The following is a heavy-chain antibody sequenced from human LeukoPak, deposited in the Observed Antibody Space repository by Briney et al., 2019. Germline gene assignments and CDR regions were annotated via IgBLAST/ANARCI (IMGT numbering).Heavy chain of an antibody. CDR1: GFTFSSYA. CDR2: ISGSGGST. Sequence: GGSLRLSCAASGFTFSSYAMSWVRQAPGKGLEWVSAISGSGGSTYYADSVKGRFTISRDNSKNTLYLQMNSLRAEDTAVYYCAKSSSWYGAHGPSDYWGQGTLVTVSS. V-gene: IGHV3-23*01. J-gene: IGHJ4*02. D-gene: IGHD6-13*01. CDR3: AKSSSWYGAHGPSDY.